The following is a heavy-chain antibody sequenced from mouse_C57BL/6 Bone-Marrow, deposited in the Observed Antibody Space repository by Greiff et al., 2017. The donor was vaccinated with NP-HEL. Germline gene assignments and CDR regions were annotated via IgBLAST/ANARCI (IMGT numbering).Heavy chain of an antibody. CDR3: ARRGIYYDPGTWFAY. CDR1: GFTFSSYG. CDR2: ISSGGSYT. Sequence: EVQLVESGGDLVKPGGSLKLSCAASGFTFSSYGMSWVRQTPDKRLEWVATISSGGSYTYYPDSVQGRFTISRANAKNTLYLQMSRQKSEDTAMYYCARRGIYYDPGTWFAYWGQGTLVTVSA. J-gene: IGHJ3*01. D-gene: IGHD2-4*01. V-gene: IGHV5-6*01.